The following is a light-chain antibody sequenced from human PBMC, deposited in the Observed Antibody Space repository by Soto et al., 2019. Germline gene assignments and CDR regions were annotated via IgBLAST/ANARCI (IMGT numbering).Light chain of an antibody. Sequence: SYELTQPPSVSVAPGKTARITCGGNNIGSKSVHWYQQKPGQAPVLVIYYDSDRPSGIPERFPGSNSGNTATLTISRVEAGDEGDYYCQVWDSSSDHVVVGGGTQLTVL. V-gene: IGLV3-21*04. CDR1: NIGSKS. CDR2: YDS. CDR3: QVWDSSSDHVV. J-gene: IGLJ2*01.